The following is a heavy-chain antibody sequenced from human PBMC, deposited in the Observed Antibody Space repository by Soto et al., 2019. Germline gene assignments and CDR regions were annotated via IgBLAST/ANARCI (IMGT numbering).Heavy chain of an antibody. J-gene: IGHJ4*02. CDR1: GGSFSTYY. CDR3: ARGRKECSSSWYVD. CDR2: INHSGST. Sequence: PSETLSLTCAVYGGSFSTYYWSWIRQPPGKGLEWIGEINHSGSTNFNPSLKSRVTISVDTSKNQFSLKLTSVTAADTAVYFCARGRKECSSSWYVDWGQGTLVTVSS. D-gene: IGHD6-13*01. V-gene: IGHV4-34*01.